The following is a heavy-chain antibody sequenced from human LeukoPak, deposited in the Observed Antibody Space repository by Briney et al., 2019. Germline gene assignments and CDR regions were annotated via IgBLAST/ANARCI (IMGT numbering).Heavy chain of an antibody. CDR3: ARDIWEVAAGARLDY. Sequence: GESLKISCAASGFAFSSYAIHWVRQAPGKGLEWVAAISFDGSREYYADSVKGRITISRDNSKNTLNLQMNSLRAEDTAVYYCARDIWEVAAGARLDYWGQGTLVTVSS. V-gene: IGHV3-33*05. CDR1: GFAFSSYA. CDR2: ISFDGSRE. D-gene: IGHD2-15*01. J-gene: IGHJ4*02.